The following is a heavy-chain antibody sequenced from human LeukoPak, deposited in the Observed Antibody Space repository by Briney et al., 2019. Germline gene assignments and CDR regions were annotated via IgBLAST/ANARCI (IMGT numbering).Heavy chain of an antibody. CDR2: ISGSGGST. J-gene: IGHJ4*02. CDR3: ARDFSDDSSGYYGELDY. D-gene: IGHD3-22*01. CDR1: GFTFSSHA. V-gene: IGHV3-23*01. Sequence: GGSLRLSCAASGFTFSSHAMSWVRQAPGKGLEWVSAISGSGGSTYSADSVKGRFTISRDNAKNSLYLQMNSLRAEDTAVYYCARDFSDDSSGYYGELDYWGQGTLVTVSS.